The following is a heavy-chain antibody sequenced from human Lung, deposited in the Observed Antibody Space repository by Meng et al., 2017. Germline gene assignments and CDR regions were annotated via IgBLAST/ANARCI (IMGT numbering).Heavy chain of an antibody. J-gene: IGHJ4*02. CDR2: ISGSGSSP. Sequence: GAGLVRPGGALRLTCAASGFTFSRYAMSWVRQAPGKGLEWVSAISGSGSSPYYADSAKGRFTISRDNSKNTLYLQMNSLRAEDTAVYYCAKKGWLYWGSGDDYWGQGTLVTVPS. CDR3: AKKGWLYWGSGDDY. D-gene: IGHD7-27*01. V-gene: IGHV3-23*01. CDR1: GFTFSRYA.